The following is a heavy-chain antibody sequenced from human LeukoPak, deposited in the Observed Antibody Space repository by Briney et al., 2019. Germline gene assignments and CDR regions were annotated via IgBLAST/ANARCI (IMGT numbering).Heavy chain of an antibody. CDR1: GGSFSGYY. CDR3: ARLYRDFWSGWHNYYYYMDV. Sequence: SETLSLTCAVYGGSFSGYYWSWIRQPPGKGLEWIGEISHSGSTNYNPSLKSRVTISVDTSKNQFSLKLSSVTAADTAVYYCARLYRDFWSGWHNYYYYMDVWGKGTTVTVSS. V-gene: IGHV4-34*01. D-gene: IGHD3-3*01. J-gene: IGHJ6*03. CDR2: ISHSGST.